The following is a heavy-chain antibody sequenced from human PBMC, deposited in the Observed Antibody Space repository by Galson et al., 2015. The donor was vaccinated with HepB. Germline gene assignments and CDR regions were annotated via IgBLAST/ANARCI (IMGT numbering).Heavy chain of an antibody. J-gene: IGHJ4*02. Sequence: SLRLSCAASGFIVSNNYMSWVRQAPGKGLEWVSVIYSGGNTYYADSVKGRFTISRDNSKNTLYLQMNSLRAEDTAVYYCARVPLRGYNYGYFDYWGQGTLVTVSS. D-gene: IGHD5-18*01. V-gene: IGHV3-53*01. CDR3: ARVPLRGYNYGYFDY. CDR2: IYSGGNT. CDR1: GFIVSNNY.